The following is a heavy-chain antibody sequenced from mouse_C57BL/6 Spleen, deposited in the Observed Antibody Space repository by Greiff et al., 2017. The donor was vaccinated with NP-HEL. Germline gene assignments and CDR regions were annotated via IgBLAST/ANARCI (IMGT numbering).Heavy chain of an antibody. D-gene: IGHD4-1*01. CDR2: INPNNGGT. J-gene: IGHJ2*01. CDR3: ARLGTGTLYYFDY. CDR1: GYTFTDYY. Sequence: VQLQQSGPELVKPGASVKISCKASGYTFTDYYMNWVKQSHGKSLEWIGDINPNNGGTSYNQKFKGKATLTVDKSSSTAYMELRSLTSEDSAVYYCARLGTGTLYYFDYWGQGTTLTVSS. V-gene: IGHV1-26*01.